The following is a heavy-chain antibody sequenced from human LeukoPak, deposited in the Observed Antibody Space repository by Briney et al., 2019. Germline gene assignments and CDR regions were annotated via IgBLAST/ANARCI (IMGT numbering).Heavy chain of an antibody. CDR1: GDSISSSTCN. Sequence: SETLSLTCKVSGDSISSSTCNWSWLRQPPGTGLEWIGYISQSGNSYFTPSLKGRATISVDRSKNHFSLTLISVTAADTAVYYCARDQVDYDIPDHFDYWGKGTLVAVSS. CDR2: ISQSGNS. CDR3: ARDQVDYDIPDHFDY. J-gene: IGHJ4*02. V-gene: IGHV4-30-2*01. D-gene: IGHD3-22*01.